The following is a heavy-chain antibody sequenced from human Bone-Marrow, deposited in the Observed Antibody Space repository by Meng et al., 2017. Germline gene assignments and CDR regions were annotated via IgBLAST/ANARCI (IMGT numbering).Heavy chain of an antibody. CDR3: ARGTTVVTPLGRDLYYFDY. CDR2: IYSGGST. CDR1: GFTFSDYY. V-gene: IGHV3-66*02. Sequence: GESLKISCAASGFTFSDYYMSWIRQAPGKGLEWVSVIYSGGSTYYADSVKGRFTISRDNSKNTLYLQMNSLRAEDTAVYYCARGTTVVTPLGRDLYYFDYWGQGTLVTVSS. J-gene: IGHJ4*02. D-gene: IGHD4-23*01.